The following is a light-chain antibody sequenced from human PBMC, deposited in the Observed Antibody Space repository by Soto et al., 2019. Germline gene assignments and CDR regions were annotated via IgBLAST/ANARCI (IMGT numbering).Light chain of an antibody. CDR2: EAS. V-gene: IGKV1-9*01. CDR3: QQLNTLPFT. Sequence: DIQMTQSPSTLSGALGDRFTITFRASHDISTYLAWYQQKPGKAPKLMIYEASTLQSGVPSRFSGSGSGTEFTLTISGLLPEDFATYHCQQLNTLPFTFGQGTRLEIK. J-gene: IGKJ5*01. CDR1: HDISTY.